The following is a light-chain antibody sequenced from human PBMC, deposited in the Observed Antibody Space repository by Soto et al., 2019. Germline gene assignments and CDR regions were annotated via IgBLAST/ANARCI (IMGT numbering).Light chain of an antibody. CDR3: QQRSNWPPVIT. J-gene: IGKJ5*01. V-gene: IGKV3-11*01. Sequence: EIVLTQSPATLSLSPGERATLSCRASQTFSSHLAWYQQKPCQAPRLLIYDASKRATGIPARFSGRWSGTDFTLPISSLEPEDFAVYYCQQRSNWPPVITFGQGTRLEIK. CDR1: QTFSSH. CDR2: DAS.